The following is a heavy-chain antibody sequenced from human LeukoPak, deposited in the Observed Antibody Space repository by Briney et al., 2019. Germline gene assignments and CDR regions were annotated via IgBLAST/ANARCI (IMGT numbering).Heavy chain of an antibody. CDR2: IYGSGST. Sequence: PSETLYLTCTVSGGSISSGSYYWSWIRQPAGKGLEWIGRIYGSGSTNYNPSLKSRVTISVDTSKNQFSLKLSSVTAADTAVYYCASQSRNSYYFDYWGQGTLVTVSS. CDR3: ASQSRNSYYFDY. D-gene: IGHD2-2*01. V-gene: IGHV4-61*02. J-gene: IGHJ4*02. CDR1: GGSISSGSYY.